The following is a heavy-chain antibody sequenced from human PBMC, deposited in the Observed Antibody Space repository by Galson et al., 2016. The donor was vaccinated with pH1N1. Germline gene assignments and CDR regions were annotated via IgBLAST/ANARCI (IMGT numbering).Heavy chain of an antibody. CDR2: IYSSGST. CDR1: GGSISSNDYY. CDR3: AREDCSSVPCPLDS. V-gene: IGHV4-39*07. Sequence: SETLSLTCTVSGGSISSNDYYWTWIRQPPGKGLEWIGTIYSSGSTYDNPSLKSRVTISVDTSKNQFSLKLSSVTAADSAVYYCAREDCSSVPCPLDSWGQGTLVIVFS. J-gene: IGHJ4*02. D-gene: IGHD2-2*01.